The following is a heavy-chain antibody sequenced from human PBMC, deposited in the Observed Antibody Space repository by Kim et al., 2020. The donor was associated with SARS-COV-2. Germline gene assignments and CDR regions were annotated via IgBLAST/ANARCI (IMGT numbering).Heavy chain of an antibody. CDR1: GGSISSYY. CDR2: IYYSGST. CDR3: ARDGRGYSGYRAAYGMDV. D-gene: IGHD5-12*01. Sequence: SETLSLTCTVSGGSISSYYWSWIRQPPGKGLEWIGYIYYSGSTNYNPSLKSRVTISVDTSKNQFSLKLSSVTAADTAVYYCARDGRGYSGYRAAYGMDVWGQGTTVTVSS. V-gene: IGHV4-59*13. J-gene: IGHJ6*02.